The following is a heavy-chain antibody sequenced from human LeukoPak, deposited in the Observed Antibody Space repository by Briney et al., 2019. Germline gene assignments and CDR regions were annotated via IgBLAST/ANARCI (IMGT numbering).Heavy chain of an antibody. Sequence: GGSLRLSCAASGFTFSSYGMHWVRQAPGKGLEWVVFIRDDGSNKHYADSVKGRFTISRDNSKNTLYVQMNSLRAEDTAVYYCARDSGSYGYYYYYMDVWGKGTTVTISS. D-gene: IGHD1-26*01. CDR3: ARDSGSYGYYYYYMDV. CDR2: IRDDGSNK. J-gene: IGHJ6*03. CDR1: GFTFSSYG. V-gene: IGHV3-30*02.